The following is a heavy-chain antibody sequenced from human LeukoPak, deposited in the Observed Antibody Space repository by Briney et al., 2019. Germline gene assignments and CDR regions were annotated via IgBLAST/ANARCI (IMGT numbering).Heavy chain of an antibody. Sequence: GGSLRLSCAASGFTFSNYAMSWVRQAPARGLEWVSGINWNGGSTGYADSVKGRFTISRDNAKNSLYLQMNSLRAEDTALYYCARDHAYYYYMDVWGKGTTVTVSS. CDR1: GFTFSNYA. CDR3: ARDHAYYYYMDV. J-gene: IGHJ6*03. V-gene: IGHV3-20*04. CDR2: INWNGGST.